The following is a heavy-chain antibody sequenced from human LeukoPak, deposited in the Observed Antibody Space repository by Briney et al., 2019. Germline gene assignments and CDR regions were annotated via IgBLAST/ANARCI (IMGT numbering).Heavy chain of an antibody. J-gene: IGHJ6*02. CDR1: GYTFTSYG. D-gene: IGHD6-6*01. CDR3: ATSISGVVTHHALPYYYYGMDV. CDR2: ISAYNGNT. V-gene: IGHV1-18*01. Sequence: ASVKVSCKASGYTFTSYGISWVRQAPGQGLEWMGWISAYNGNTNYAQKFQGRVTMTEDTSTDTAYMELSSLRSEDTAVYYCATSISGVVTHHALPYYYYGMDVWGQGTTVTVSS.